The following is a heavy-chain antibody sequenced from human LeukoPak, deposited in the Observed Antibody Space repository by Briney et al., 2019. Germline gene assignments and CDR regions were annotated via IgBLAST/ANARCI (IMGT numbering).Heavy chain of an antibody. Sequence: HPGGSLRLSCAASGFTFSSYAMHWVRQAPGKGLEWVAVISYDGSNKYYADSVKGRFTISRDNSKNTLYLQMNSLRAEDTAVYYCARDSKWELPDFDYWGQGTLVTVSS. CDR3: ARDSKWELPDFDY. D-gene: IGHD1-26*01. V-gene: IGHV3-30-3*01. CDR2: ISYDGSNK. CDR1: GFTFSSYA. J-gene: IGHJ4*02.